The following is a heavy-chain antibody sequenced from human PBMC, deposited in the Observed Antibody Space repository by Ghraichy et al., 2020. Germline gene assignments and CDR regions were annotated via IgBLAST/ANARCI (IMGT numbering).Heavy chain of an antibody. Sequence: GESLNISCAASGFTFSSYWMSWVRQAPGKGLEWVANIKQDGSEKYYVDSVKGRFTISRDNAKNSLYLQMNSLRAEDTAVYYCARYGDGYNYFDYWGQGTLVTVSS. J-gene: IGHJ4*02. CDR3: ARYGDGYNYFDY. CDR2: IKQDGSEK. V-gene: IGHV3-7*05. D-gene: IGHD5-24*01. CDR1: GFTFSSYW.